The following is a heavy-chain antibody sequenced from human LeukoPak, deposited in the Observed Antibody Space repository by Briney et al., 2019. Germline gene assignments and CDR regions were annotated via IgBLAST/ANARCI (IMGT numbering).Heavy chain of an antibody. J-gene: IGHJ4*02. CDR2: ISGSGGST. V-gene: IGHV3-23*01. CDR1: GFTFSSYA. CDR3: AKQPWIQLWPSSYYFDY. Sequence: GGSLRLSCAASGFTFSSYAMSWVRQAPGKGLEWVSAISGSGGSTYYADSVKGRFTISRDNSKNTLYLHMNSLRAEDTAVYYCAKQPWIQLWPSSYYFDYWGQGTLVTVSS. D-gene: IGHD5-18*01.